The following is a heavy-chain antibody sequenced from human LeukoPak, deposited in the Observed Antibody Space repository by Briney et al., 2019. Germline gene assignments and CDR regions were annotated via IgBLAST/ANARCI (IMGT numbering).Heavy chain of an antibody. V-gene: IGHV1-69*13. CDR1: GGTFSSYA. CDR3: ASLRITIFGVVIINYCGMDV. D-gene: IGHD3-3*01. Sequence: GASVKVSCKASGGTFSSYAISWVRQAPGQGLEWMGGIIPIFGTANYAQKFQGRVTITADESTSTAYMELSSLRSEDTAVYYCASLRITIFGVVIINYCGMDVWGQGTTVTVSS. J-gene: IGHJ6*02. CDR2: IIPIFGTA.